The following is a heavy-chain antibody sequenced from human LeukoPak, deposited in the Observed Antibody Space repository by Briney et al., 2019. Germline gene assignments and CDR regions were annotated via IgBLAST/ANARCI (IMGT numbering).Heavy chain of an antibody. V-gene: IGHV4-4*07. D-gene: IGHD3-10*01. CDR3: ARAIWYGSGTTAFDY. CDR2: IYNSGST. Sequence: SETLSLACTVSGGSISSYYWSWIRQPAGKGLEWIGRIYNSGSTNYNTNYNPSLSSRVTMSVDTSKNQISLKLNSVTAADTAVYYCARAIWYGSGTTAFDYWGQGTLVTVSS. J-gene: IGHJ4*02. CDR1: GGSISSYY.